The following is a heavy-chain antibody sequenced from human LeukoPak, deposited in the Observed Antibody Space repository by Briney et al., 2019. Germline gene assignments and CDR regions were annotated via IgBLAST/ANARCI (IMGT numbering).Heavy chain of an antibody. V-gene: IGHV3-15*01. J-gene: IGHJ5*02. D-gene: IGHD5-18*01. CDR3: TIIRGYSYAFGP. CDR1: GFTFSNAW. CDR2: IKSKTDGGTT. Sequence: KSGGSLRLSCAASGFTFSNAWMSWVRQAPGKGLEWVGRIKSKTDGGTTDYAAPVKGRFTISRDDSKNTLYLQMNSLKTEDTAVYYCTIIRGYSYAFGPWGQGTLVTVSS.